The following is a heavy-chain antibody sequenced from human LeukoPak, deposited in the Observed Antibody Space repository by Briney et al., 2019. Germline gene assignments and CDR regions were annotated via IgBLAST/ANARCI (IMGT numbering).Heavy chain of an antibody. V-gene: IGHV4-39*01. CDR2: IYYNGTT. Sequence: SETLSLTCTVSGGSISSSSYYWGWIRQPPGKGLEWIGNIYYNGTTNYNPSLKSRATISVDTSKNQFSLKLSSVTAADTAVYYCARFINSQKLNYDILTGYSSDRYYFDYWGQGTLVTVSS. CDR3: ARFINSQKLNYDILTGYSSDRYYFDY. CDR1: GGSISSSSYY. D-gene: IGHD3-9*01. J-gene: IGHJ4*02.